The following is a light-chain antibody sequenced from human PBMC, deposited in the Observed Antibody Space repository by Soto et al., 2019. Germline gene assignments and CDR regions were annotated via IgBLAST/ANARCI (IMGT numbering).Light chain of an antibody. CDR2: DAS. CDR1: QSISGR. Sequence: DIQMTQSPSTLSASVGDTVTVTCRASQSISGRWAWYQQKPGEAPHLIVYDASTLENGVSSRFSGSGSGTEFTLTINSHQTHDFATYYCQQYATYHRTFGRGTRLEVK. CDR3: QQYATYHRT. V-gene: IGKV1-5*01. J-gene: IGKJ4*02.